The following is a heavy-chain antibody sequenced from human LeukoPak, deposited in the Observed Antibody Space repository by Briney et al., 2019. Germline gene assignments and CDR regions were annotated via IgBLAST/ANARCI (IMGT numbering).Heavy chain of an antibody. CDR1: GGSISSYY. Sequence: SETLSLTCTVSGGSISSYYWSWIRQPAGEGLEWIGRMSSSGISTYSPSLKSRVTISIDTSRNQFTMSLNSVTAADTAAYYCARGAGPPWFDPWGQGTLVTVSS. CDR3: ARGAGPPWFDP. D-gene: IGHD6-19*01. CDR2: MSSSGIS. V-gene: IGHV4-4*07. J-gene: IGHJ5*02.